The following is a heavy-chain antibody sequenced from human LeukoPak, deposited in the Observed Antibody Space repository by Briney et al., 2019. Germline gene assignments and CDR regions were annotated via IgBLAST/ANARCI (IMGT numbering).Heavy chain of an antibody. CDR2: MNPNSGNT. Sequence: ASVNVSCMASGYTFTSYYINWVRQATGQGLEWMGWMNPNSGNTGYPQKFQGRVTITRNTSISTAYMELSSLRSEDTAVYYCARGWRLADYYYYYMDVWGKGTTVTVSS. CDR3: ARGWRLADYYYYYMDV. V-gene: IGHV1-8*03. D-gene: IGHD2-21*01. CDR1: GYTFTSYY. J-gene: IGHJ6*03.